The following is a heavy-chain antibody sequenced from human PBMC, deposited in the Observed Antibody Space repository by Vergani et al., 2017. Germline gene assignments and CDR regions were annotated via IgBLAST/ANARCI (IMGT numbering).Heavy chain of an antibody. Sequence: QVQLVQSGAEVKKPGSSVKVSCKASGGTFSSYAISWVRQAPGQGLEWMGGIIPIFGTANYAQKFQGRVTITADESTSTAYMELSSLRSEDTAVYYCARGGYSYGVYYYYYHMDVWGKGTTVTVSS. CDR2: IIPIFGTA. CDR3: ARGGYSYGVYYYYYHMDV. D-gene: IGHD5-18*01. V-gene: IGHV1-69*01. J-gene: IGHJ6*03. CDR1: GGTFSSYA.